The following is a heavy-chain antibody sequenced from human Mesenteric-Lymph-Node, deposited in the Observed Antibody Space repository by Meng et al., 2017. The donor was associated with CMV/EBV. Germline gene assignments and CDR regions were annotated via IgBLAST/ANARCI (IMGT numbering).Heavy chain of an antibody. Sequence: FIAHYIHWFRQAPGQGLEWMRWISPHNGGTNYAQKFQGRVTMTRDTSISTTYMELSRRRSDDTAVYYCARDRTDYYDSTFYYPNWFDPWGQGTLVTVSS. V-gene: IGHV1-2*02. CDR1: FIAHY. CDR3: ARDRTDYYDSTFYYPNWFDP. CDR2: ISPHNGGT. J-gene: IGHJ5*02. D-gene: IGHD3-22*01.